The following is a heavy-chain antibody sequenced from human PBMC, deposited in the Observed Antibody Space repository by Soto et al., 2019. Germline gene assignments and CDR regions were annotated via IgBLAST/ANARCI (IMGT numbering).Heavy chain of an antibody. CDR2: ISYDGSNK. J-gene: IGHJ6*02. CDR3: AKDRPSGSRPYYYGMDV. D-gene: IGHD1-26*01. V-gene: IGHV3-30*18. Sequence: QVQLVDSGGGVVQPGRSLRLSCAASGFTFSSYGMHWVRQAPGKGLEWVQVISYDGSNKYYADSVKGRFTISRDNSKNTLYLQMNSLRAEDTAVYYCAKDRPSGSRPYYYGMDVWGQGTTVTVSS. CDR1: GFTFSSYG.